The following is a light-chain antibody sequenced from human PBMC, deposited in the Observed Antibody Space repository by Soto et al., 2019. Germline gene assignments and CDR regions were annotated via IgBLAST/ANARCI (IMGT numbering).Light chain of an antibody. CDR2: GAS. CDR3: QQYNNWPRT. CDR1: QSVGSK. V-gene: IGKV3-15*01. Sequence: EIVMTQSPATMSVSPGEKATLSCRASQSVGSKLAWYWQKPGQSPRLLIYGASTRATGVPARFSGGGSGTEFTLTISSLQSEDFAIYYCQQYNNWPRTFGQRTKVDIK. J-gene: IGKJ1*01.